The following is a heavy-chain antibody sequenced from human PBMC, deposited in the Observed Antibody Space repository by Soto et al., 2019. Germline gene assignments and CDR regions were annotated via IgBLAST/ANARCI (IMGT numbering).Heavy chain of an antibody. Sequence: SLRLSRTAAGVTCVDYGSHWVIQDPRKGLEWVSLISWDGGSTNYADSVKGRFTISRDNRKNSLYLQMNSLRPEDTSLYYCAGALRLCTGVEVWGHGTSVTV. V-gene: IGHV3-43*01. D-gene: IGHD4-17*01. J-gene: IGHJ6*02. CDR1: GVTCVDYG. CDR2: ISWDGGST. CDR3: AGALRLCTGVEV.